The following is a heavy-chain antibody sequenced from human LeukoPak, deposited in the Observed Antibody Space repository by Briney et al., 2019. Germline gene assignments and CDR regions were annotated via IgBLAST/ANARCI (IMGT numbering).Heavy chain of an antibody. CDR1: GGSIRSNY. Sequence: SGTLSLTCTVSGGSIRSNYWSWIRQTPGKGLEWIAYINYSGNTNNNAALKSRVTTSVDTSKSQFSLKLSSVTAADTAVYYCARHGHDTGNFYAHFDYWGQGTLVT. CDR3: ARHGHDTGNFYAHFDY. V-gene: IGHV4-59*08. J-gene: IGHJ4*02. D-gene: IGHD1-26*01. CDR2: INYSGNT.